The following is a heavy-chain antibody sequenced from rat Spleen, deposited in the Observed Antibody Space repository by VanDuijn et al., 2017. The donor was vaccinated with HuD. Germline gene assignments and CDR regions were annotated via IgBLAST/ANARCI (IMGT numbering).Heavy chain of an antibody. J-gene: IGHJ2*01. CDR1: GFTYRNFY. Sequence: EVQLVESGGGLVQPGRSMKLSCAASGFTYRNFYMAWVRQAPTRGLEWVASISPGGGDTYYRVPVKGRFTISRDNAISTLYLQMDSLRSEDTATYYCARRLPGYTLFGYWGQGVMVTVSS. V-gene: IGHV5-25*01. CDR2: ISPGGGDT. D-gene: IGHD1-4*01. CDR3: ARRLPGYTLFGY.